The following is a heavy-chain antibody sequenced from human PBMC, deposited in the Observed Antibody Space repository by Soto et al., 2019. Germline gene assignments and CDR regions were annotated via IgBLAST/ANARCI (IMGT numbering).Heavy chain of an antibody. CDR1: GFSVTANY. V-gene: IGHV3-53*01. D-gene: IGHD2-2*01. J-gene: IGHJ4*02. Sequence: GGSLRLSCEVSGFSVTANYMSWVRQAPGKGLEWVSVIYSGGSTYYADSVKGRFTISRDNSKNTLYLQMNSLRAEDTAVYYCARTASAAPYYFDYWGQGTLVTVSS. CDR2: IYSGGST. CDR3: ARTASAAPYYFDY.